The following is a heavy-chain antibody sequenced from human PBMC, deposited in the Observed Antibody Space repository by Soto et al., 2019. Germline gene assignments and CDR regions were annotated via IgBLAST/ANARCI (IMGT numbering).Heavy chain of an antibody. D-gene: IGHD3-22*01. CDR3: ATGLKRYFDY. CDR1: GGPFSSDT. J-gene: IGHJ4*02. Sequence: VQLVQSGAEVKKPGSSVKVSCKTSGGPFSSDTFRWVRQAPGQGLEWMGRVITMFGTTDYAQRFQGRVTITADEATSAAYMELSGLRSEDTAIYYCATGLKRYFDYWGQGTLVTVSS. V-gene: IGHV1-69*18. CDR2: VITMFGTT.